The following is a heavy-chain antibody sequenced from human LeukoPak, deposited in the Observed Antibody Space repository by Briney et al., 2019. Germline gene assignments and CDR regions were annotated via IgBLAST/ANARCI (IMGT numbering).Heavy chain of an antibody. D-gene: IGHD3-10*01. CDR2: INHSGST. J-gene: IGHJ5*02. Sequence: PSETLSLTCAVYGWSFSGYYWSWIRQPPGKGLEWMGEINHSGSTNYNPSLKSRVTISVDTSKNQFSLKLSSVTAADTAVYYCARGTMVRGVIIGWFDPWGQGTLVTVSS. CDR1: GWSFSGYY. CDR3: ARGTMVRGVIIGWFDP. V-gene: IGHV4-34*01.